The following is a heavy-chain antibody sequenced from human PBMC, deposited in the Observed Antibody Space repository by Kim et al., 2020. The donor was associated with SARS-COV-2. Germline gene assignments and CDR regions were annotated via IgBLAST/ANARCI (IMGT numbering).Heavy chain of an antibody. CDR2: ISYDGSNK. CDR1: GFTFSSYA. V-gene: IGHV3-30*04. D-gene: IGHD3-22*01. CDR3: ARDYYGDSSGYYTWYFD. Sequence: GGSLRLSCAASGFTFSSYAMHWVRQAPGKGLEWVAVISYDGSNKYYADSVKGRFTISRDNSKNTLYLQMNSLRAEDTAVYYCARDYYGDSSGYYTWYFD. J-gene: IGHJ4*01.